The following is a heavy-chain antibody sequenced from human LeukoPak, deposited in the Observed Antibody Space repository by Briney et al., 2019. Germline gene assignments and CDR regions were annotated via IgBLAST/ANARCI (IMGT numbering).Heavy chain of an antibody. Sequence: GGSLRLSCAASGFIVSSNYMNWVRQAPGKGLEWVSVIYTGGSTYYTDSVKGRFTISRDNSKNTLYLQMNSLRAEDTAVYYCARSQLGRSHLPEQFDPWGQGTLVTVSP. CDR3: ARSQLGRSHLPEQFDP. D-gene: IGHD1-1*01. CDR2: IYTGGST. CDR1: GFIVSSNY. J-gene: IGHJ5*02. V-gene: IGHV3-53*01.